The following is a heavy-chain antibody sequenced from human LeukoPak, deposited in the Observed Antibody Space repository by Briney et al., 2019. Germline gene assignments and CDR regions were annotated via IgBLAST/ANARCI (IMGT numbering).Heavy chain of an antibody. V-gene: IGHV1-18*01. CDR1: GYTFTSYR. D-gene: IGHD2-15*01. J-gene: IGHJ4*02. CDR2: ISAYSGNT. CDR3: ARCDGGGGSCYYPDY. Sequence: ASVKVSCKASGYTFTSYRISWVRQAPGQGLEWMGWISAYSGNTNYARKLQGRVTMTIDTSTSTAYMELRSLRSDDTAVYYCARCDGGGGSCYYPDYWDQGTLVTVSS.